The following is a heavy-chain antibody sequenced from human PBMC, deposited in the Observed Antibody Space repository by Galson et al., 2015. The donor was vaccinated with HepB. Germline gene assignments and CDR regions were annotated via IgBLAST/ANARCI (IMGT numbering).Heavy chain of an antibody. CDR1: GFTVSSNY. Sequence: SLRLSCAASGFTVSSNYMSWVRQAPGKGLEWVSVIYSGGSTYYADSVKGRFTISRDNSKNTLYLQMNSLRAKDTAVYYCARNSVVGHYGDYNWYFDLWGRGTLVTVSS. D-gene: IGHD4-17*01. J-gene: IGHJ2*01. CDR2: IYSGGST. V-gene: IGHV3-53*01. CDR3: ARNSVVGHYGDYNWYFDL.